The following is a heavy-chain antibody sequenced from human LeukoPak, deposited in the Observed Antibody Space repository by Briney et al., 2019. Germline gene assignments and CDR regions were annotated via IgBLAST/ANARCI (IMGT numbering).Heavy chain of an antibody. CDR1: GYSFTSYW. CDR2: IYPGDSDT. CDR3: ARQHSGSASAFDH. J-gene: IGHJ5*02. D-gene: IGHD5-12*01. V-gene: IGHV5-51*01. Sequence: GESLKISCKGSGYSFTSYWIGWVRQMPWKGLEWMGIIYPGDSDTRYSPSFQGQVTISADKSISTAYLQWSSLKASDTAMYYCARQHSGSASAFDHWGQGTLVTVSS.